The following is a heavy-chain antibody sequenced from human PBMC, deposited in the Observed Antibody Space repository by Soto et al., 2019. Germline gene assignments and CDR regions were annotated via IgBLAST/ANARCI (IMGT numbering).Heavy chain of an antibody. D-gene: IGHD3-3*01. Sequence: GGSLRLSCAASGFTVSSNYMSWVRQAPGKGLEWVSVIYSGGSTYYADSEKGRFTISRDNSKNTLYLQMNTLRAEDTAVYYCARYLRRAIFGVVTSYYMGVWGKGTTGTVCS. CDR3: ARYLRRAIFGVVTSYYMGV. CDR2: IYSGGST. J-gene: IGHJ6*03. CDR1: GFTVSSNY. V-gene: IGHV3-66*01.